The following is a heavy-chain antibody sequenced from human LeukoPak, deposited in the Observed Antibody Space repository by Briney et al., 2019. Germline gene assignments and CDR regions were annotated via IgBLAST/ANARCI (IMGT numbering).Heavy chain of an antibody. Sequence: ASVKVSCTASGQSLTGYFIHWVRQAPGQGLEWVGRIDPNTGDTIYAQNLQGRVTVTSATSISTAYMELSRLTSDDTAVYFRARLGLHGSGTYYFFDYWGQGTLVTVSS. CDR3: ARLGLHGSGTYYFFDY. D-gene: IGHD3-10*01. V-gene: IGHV1-2*06. J-gene: IGHJ4*02. CDR1: GQSLTGYF. CDR2: IDPNTGDT.